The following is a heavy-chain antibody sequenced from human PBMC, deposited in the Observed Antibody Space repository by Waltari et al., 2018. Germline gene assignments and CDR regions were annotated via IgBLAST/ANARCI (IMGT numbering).Heavy chain of an antibody. J-gene: IGHJ6*02. CDR2: ISGRGVSA. V-gene: IGHV3-23*01. Sequence: EVKVLESGGGLVQSGGSLRLSCEATVLSFHTYAMGWVRQGPGKVMEWVSCISGRGVSAFYAESVKGRVTISRDNSKNTLELQMNSLRAEDTALYFCAKGRTAGLSDSYYAINVWGQGTTVTVSS. CDR3: AKGRTAGLSDSYYAINV. CDR1: VLSFHTYA. D-gene: IGHD1-1*01.